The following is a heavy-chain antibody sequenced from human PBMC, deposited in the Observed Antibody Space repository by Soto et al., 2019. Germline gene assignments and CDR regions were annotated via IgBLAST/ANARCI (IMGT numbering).Heavy chain of an antibody. J-gene: IGHJ4*02. Sequence: QVQLVQSGAAVRKPGASVSVSCKASDYTFSNYYTSWVRQTPGQGLEWMGKINPDGGATTYAQNFQGRLTITSDTSSYTVYMEITGLTSDDTAVYYCARGRRYVVWGQGTQVTVSS. CDR2: INPDGGAT. CDR3: ARGRRYVV. V-gene: IGHV1-46*01. D-gene: IGHD1-1*01. CDR1: DYTFSNYY.